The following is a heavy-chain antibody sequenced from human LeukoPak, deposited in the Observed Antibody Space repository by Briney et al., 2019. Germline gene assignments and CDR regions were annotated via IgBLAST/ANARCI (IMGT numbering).Heavy chain of an antibody. V-gene: IGHV3-74*01. CDR2: IASDGSNT. Sequence: PGGSLRLSCAASGFTFSTYWMHWVRQAPGKGLVWVSRIASDGSNTIYADSVKGRFTISRDNAKNTLYLQMNSLRAEDTAVYYCSRGGIFHGFDIWGPGTLVAVSS. CDR1: GFTFSTYW. CDR3: SRGGIFHGFDI. J-gene: IGHJ3*02. D-gene: IGHD3-3*01.